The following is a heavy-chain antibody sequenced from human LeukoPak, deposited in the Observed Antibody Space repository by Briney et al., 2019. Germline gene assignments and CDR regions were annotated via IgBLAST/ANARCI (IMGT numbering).Heavy chain of an antibody. J-gene: IGHJ4*02. CDR1: GFTFSNYA. CDR3: ARDSTYYYDSGSSGPHYFDN. CDR2: ISSGGTYE. Sequence: PGKSLRLSCAASGFTFSNYAMHWVRQAPGKGLEWVSLISSGGTYEYYADSVKDRFTISRDNSKNTLYLQLNSLRAEDTAVYYCARDSTYYYDSGSSGPHYFDNWGQGTLVTVSS. V-gene: IGHV3-30*01. D-gene: IGHD3-10*01.